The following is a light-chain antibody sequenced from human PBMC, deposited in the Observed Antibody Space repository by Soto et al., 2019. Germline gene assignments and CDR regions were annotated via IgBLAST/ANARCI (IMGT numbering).Light chain of an antibody. CDR3: QQYGSSPRWT. CDR2: GAS. J-gene: IGKJ1*01. Sequence: IVLTQSACTLSLSPGGRATLSCEGMQSVTSNYLAWYQQKPVQAPRLLIYGASSRATGIPDRFSGSGSGTDFSLTIRGLKPEDFAVYYCQQYGSSPRWTFGQGTKVDNK. CDR1: QSVTSNY. V-gene: IGKV3-20*01.